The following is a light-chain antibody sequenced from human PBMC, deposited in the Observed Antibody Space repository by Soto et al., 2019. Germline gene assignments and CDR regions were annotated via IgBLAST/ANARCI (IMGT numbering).Light chain of an antibody. V-gene: IGLV2-14*01. CDR3: SSYTSGSTLYV. CDR2: ASS. Sequence: QSVLTQPASVSGSPGQSITISCTGTNNDVGSYNYVSWYQHHPGKAPRLIIYASSNRPSGVPHRFSGSRSGNTASLTISGLQAEDEADYYCSSYTSGSTLYVFGTGTKVTVL. CDR1: NNDVGSYNY. J-gene: IGLJ1*01.